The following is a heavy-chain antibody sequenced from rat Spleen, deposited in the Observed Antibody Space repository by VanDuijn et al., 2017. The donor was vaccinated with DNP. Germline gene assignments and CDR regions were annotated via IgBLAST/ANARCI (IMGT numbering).Heavy chain of an antibody. CDR2: ISYDGTGT. CDR1: GFAFTDFN. V-gene: IGHV5-7*01. Sequence: EVQLVESGGDFVQPGRSLKLSCAASGFAFTDFNMAWVRQTPKKGLEWVANISYDGTGTYYRDSVKGRFTVSRDNAKSTLYLQMDSLRSEDTATYYCAARAPGDYYYGGYFVYWGQGSLVTVSS. J-gene: IGHJ3*01. CDR3: AARAPGDYYYGGYFVY. D-gene: IGHD1-6*01.